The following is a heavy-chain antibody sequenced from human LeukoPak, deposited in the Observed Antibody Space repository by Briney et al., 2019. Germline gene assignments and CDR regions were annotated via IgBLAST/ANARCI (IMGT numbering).Heavy chain of an antibody. CDR1: GFIFSSYS. D-gene: IGHD5-12*01. V-gene: IGHV3-21*01. CDR3: AYTSGYDFSSYYYYYMDV. CDR2: ISSGSSYI. J-gene: IGHJ6*03. Sequence: GGSLRLSCAASGFIFSSYSMNWVRQAPGKWLEWVSSISSGSSYIYYADSVKGRFTISRDNAKNSLYLQMNSLSAEDTAVYYCAYTSGYDFSSYYYYYMDVWGKGTTVTVSS.